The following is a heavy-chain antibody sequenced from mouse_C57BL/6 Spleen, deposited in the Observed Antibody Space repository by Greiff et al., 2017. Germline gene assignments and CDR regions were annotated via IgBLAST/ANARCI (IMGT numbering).Heavy chain of an antibody. CDR1: GFTFSDYG. J-gene: IGHJ1*03. D-gene: IGHD1-1*01. Sequence: EVQVVESGGGLVKPGGSLKLSCAASGFTFSDYGMHWVRQAPEKGLEWVAYISSGSSTIYYADTVKGRFTISRDNAKNTLFLQMTSLRSEDTAMYYCARSDYYGSSYHWYFDVWGTGTTVTVSS. CDR3: ARSDYYGSSYHWYFDV. V-gene: IGHV5-17*01. CDR2: ISSGSSTI.